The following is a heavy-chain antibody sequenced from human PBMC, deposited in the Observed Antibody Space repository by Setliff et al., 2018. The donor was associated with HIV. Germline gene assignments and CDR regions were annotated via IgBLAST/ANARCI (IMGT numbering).Heavy chain of an antibody. D-gene: IGHD1-26*01. CDR2: INSDGTST. V-gene: IGHV3-74*03. CDR1: GFTFSPYW. J-gene: IGHJ3*02. CDR3: ARDRPRGGGSLDAFDI. Sequence: HPGGSLRLSCAASGFTFSPYWMHWVRQAPGKGLVWVSRINSDGTSTTYADSVKGRFTISRDNAKNTLYLQMNSLRAEDTAVYYCARDRPRGGGSLDAFDIWGQGTMVTVSS.